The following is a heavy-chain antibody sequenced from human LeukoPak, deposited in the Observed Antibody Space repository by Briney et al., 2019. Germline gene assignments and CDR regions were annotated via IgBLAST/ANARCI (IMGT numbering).Heavy chain of an antibody. CDR1: GGSISSSSYY. D-gene: IGHD2-2*01. CDR3: ATGTLGYCSSTSCYAFDY. V-gene: IGHV4-39*07. J-gene: IGHJ4*02. Sequence: SETLSLTCTVSGGSISSSSYYWGWIRQPPGKGLEWIGSIYYSGSTYYNPSLKSRVTISVDTSKNQFSLKLSSVTAADTAVYYCATGTLGYCSSTSCYAFDYWGQGTLVTVSS. CDR2: IYYSGST.